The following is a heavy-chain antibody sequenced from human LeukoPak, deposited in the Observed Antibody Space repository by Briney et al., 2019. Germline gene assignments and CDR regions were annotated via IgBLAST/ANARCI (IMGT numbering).Heavy chain of an antibody. Sequence: SETLSLTCSVSGGSLTNYYWGWIRQHPGKGLEFIGYIHSDGTTNYDSSPQSRVAISLDTSKIQFSLRLYSVTAADTALYFCARLNFRGGEALHFDSWGQGTLVTVSS. CDR1: GGSLTNYY. D-gene: IGHD3-16*01. V-gene: IGHV4-4*09. CDR2: IHSDGTT. CDR3: ARLNFRGGEALHFDS. J-gene: IGHJ4*02.